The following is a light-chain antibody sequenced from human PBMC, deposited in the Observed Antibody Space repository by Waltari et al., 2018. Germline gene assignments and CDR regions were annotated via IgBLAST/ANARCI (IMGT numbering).Light chain of an antibody. CDR2: DVS. Sequence: SALPQPASVSGSPGQSITIYCTGTSSDVGRYEYVSWYQQHPGKAPKLIIYDVSKRPSGVSNRFSGSTSGYTASLTISGLQSEDEADYYCCSYTTTDTYVFGSGTKATVL. J-gene: IGLJ1*01. CDR3: CSYTTTDTYV. CDR1: SSDVGRYEY. V-gene: IGLV2-14*03.